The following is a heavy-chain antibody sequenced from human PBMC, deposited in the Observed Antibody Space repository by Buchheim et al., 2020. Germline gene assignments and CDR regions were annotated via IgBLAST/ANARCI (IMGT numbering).Heavy chain of an antibody. V-gene: IGHV3-30-3*01. J-gene: IGHJ6*01. CDR3: ARDRIDLKADYYYGMDV. CDR2: ISYDGSNK. Sequence: QVQLVESGGGVVQPGRSLRLSCVASGFTFSSSAMHWVRQAPGKGLEWVAVISYDGSNKYYADSVKGRFTISRDNSKNTLYLQMNSLRAEDTAVYYRARDRIDLKADYYYGMDVWGQGTT. D-gene: IGHD2-21*01. CDR1: GFTFSSSA.